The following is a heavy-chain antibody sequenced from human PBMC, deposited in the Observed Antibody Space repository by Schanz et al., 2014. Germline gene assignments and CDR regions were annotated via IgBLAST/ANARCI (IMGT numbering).Heavy chain of an antibody. CDR1: GGTFSSDT. D-gene: IGHD3-10*01. V-gene: IGHV1-69*02. CDR3: SREVGLYYKGRFRP. CDR2: IVPIAGIT. Sequence: QVHLVQSGAEVKKPGSSVKVSCKASGGTFSSDTFSWVRQAPGQGLEWMGRIVPIAGITNYAQRFQGRVNISADKSPGTGFLEPSSLRSEGTAVYFCSREVGLYYKGRFRPRGQGTLVTVSS. J-gene: IGHJ5*02.